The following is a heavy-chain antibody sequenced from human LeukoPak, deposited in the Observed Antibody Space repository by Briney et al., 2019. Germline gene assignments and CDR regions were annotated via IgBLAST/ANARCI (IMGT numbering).Heavy chain of an antibody. D-gene: IGHD5-18*01. CDR3: AGAYSYGYDY. V-gene: IGHV4-59*12. Sequence: SETLSLTCTVSGGSISTYYWSWIRQPPGKGLEWIGYVYYSGSTSYNPSLKSRVTISVDTSKKQFSLKLSSVTAADTAVYYCAGAYSYGYDYWGQGTLVTVSS. CDR2: VYYSGST. CDR1: GGSISTYY. J-gene: IGHJ4*02.